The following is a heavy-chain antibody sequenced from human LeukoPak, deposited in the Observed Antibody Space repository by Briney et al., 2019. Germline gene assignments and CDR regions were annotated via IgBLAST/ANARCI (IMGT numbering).Heavy chain of an antibody. Sequence: PGGSLRLSCAASGFTFSSYAMSWVRQAPGKGLEWVSAISGSGGSTYYADSVKGRFTISRDNSKNTLYLQMNSLRAEDTAVYYCAKNRNYDYSNYGYQGDWFDPWGQGTLVTVSS. D-gene: IGHD4-11*01. CDR2: ISGSGGST. CDR1: GFTFSSYA. V-gene: IGHV3-23*01. CDR3: AKNRNYDYSNYGYQGDWFDP. J-gene: IGHJ5*02.